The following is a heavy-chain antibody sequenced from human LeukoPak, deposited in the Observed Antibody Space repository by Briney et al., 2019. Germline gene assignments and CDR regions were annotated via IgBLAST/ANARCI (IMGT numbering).Heavy chain of an antibody. Sequence: SETLSLTCTVSGGSISSHYWSWIRQPPGKGLEWIGYIYYSGGTNYNPSLKSRVTISVDTSKNQFSLKLSSVTAADTAVYYCARGHCSSTSCYLNWFDPWGQGTLVTVSS. D-gene: IGHD2-2*01. V-gene: IGHV4-59*11. CDR3: ARGHCSSTSCYLNWFDP. CDR2: IYYSGGT. J-gene: IGHJ5*02. CDR1: GGSISSHY.